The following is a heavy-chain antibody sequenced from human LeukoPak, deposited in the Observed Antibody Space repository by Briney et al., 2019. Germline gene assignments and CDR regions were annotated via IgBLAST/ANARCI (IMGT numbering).Heavy chain of an antibody. V-gene: IGHV1-69*05. CDR3: ARGYYSSSSCYKAFYYYYYMVV. D-gene: IGHD2-2*02. CDR2: SIPIFGTA. Sequence: SVKVSCKASGGTFSSYAIRWVRQAPGQGLEWMGGSIPIFGTANYPQKFQGRVTITTNESTSTADMELVILRSEDTAVYYCARGYYSSSSCYKAFYYYYYMVVWGKGATVSVSS. CDR1: GGTFSSYA. J-gene: IGHJ6*03.